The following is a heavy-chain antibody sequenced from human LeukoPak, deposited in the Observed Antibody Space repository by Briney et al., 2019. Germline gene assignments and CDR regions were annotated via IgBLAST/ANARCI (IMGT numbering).Heavy chain of an antibody. J-gene: IGHJ4*02. Sequence: SETLSLTCAVYGGSFSGYYWSWIRQPPGKGLEWIGEINHSGSTNYNPSLKSRVTISVDKSKNQFSLKLSSVTAADTAVYYCARDNYYDSSGRRGFDYWGQGTLVTVSS. CDR1: GGSFSGYY. V-gene: IGHV4-34*01. CDR2: INHSGST. CDR3: ARDNYYDSSGRRGFDY. D-gene: IGHD3-22*01.